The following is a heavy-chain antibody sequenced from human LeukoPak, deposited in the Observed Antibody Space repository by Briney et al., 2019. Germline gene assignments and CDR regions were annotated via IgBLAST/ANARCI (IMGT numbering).Heavy chain of an antibody. V-gene: IGHV4-59*01. CDR1: GGSISSYY. CDR3: ARGGLGSSWYWFDP. Sequence: PSETLSLTCTVSGGSISSYYWSWLRQPPGKGLEWFGYIYYSGSTNYNPSLKSRVTISVDTSKNQFSLKLSSVTAADTAVYYCARGGLGSSWYWFDPWGQGTLVTVSS. D-gene: IGHD6-13*01. CDR2: IYYSGST. J-gene: IGHJ5*02.